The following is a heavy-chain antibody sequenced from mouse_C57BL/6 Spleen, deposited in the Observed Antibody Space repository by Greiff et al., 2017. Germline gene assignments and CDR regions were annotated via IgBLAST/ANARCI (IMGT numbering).Heavy chain of an antibody. CDR1: GYTFTDYE. CDR2: IDPETGGT. V-gene: IGHV1-15*01. J-gene: IGHJ2*01. Sequence: VQRVESGAELVRPGASVTLSCKASGYTFTDYEMHWVKQTPVHGLEWIGAIDPETGGTAYNQKFKGKAILTADKSSSTAYMELRSLTSEDSAVYYCTRGAYYYGSSFDYWGQGTTLTVAS. D-gene: IGHD1-1*01. CDR3: TRGAYYYGSSFDY.